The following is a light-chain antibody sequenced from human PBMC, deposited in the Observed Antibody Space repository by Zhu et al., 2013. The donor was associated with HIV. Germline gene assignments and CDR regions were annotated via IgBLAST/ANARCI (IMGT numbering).Light chain of an antibody. Sequence: DIQLTQSPSFLSASVGDRVTITCRASQGMSSFLAWYQQKPGKAPKLLIYAASTLETGVPSRFSGSGSGTKFTLTINSLQPDDSATYYCQQYQSYPWTFGQGTKVEIK. J-gene: IGKJ1*01. CDR3: QQYQSYPWT. V-gene: IGKV1-9*01. CDR1: QGMSSF. CDR2: AAS.